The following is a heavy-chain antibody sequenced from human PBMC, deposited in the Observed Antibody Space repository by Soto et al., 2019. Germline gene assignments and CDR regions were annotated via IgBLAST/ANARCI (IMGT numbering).Heavy chain of an antibody. D-gene: IGHD1-1*01. V-gene: IGHV1-69*13. CDR2: IIPIFGTA. CDR3: ARAQLEDYYYYGMDV. Sequence: ASVKVSCKASGGTFSSYAISWVRQAPGQGLEWMGGIIPIFGTANYAQKFQGRVTITADESTSTAYMELSSLRSEDTSVYYCARAQLEDYYYYGMDVWGQGTTVTVSS. J-gene: IGHJ6*02. CDR1: GGTFSSYA.